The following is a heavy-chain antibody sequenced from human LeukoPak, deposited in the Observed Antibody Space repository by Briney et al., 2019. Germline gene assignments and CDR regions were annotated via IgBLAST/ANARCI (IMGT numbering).Heavy chain of an antibody. V-gene: IGHV1-8*01. D-gene: IGHD3-9*01. CDR2: VNPNRGNT. CDR1: GYTFTSYD. J-gene: IGHJ4*02. CDR3: ARVTYYHILTGSYSGGDFDH. Sequence: ASVTVSCKASGYTFTSYDINWVRQAPGEGIEWIGWVNPNRGNTGYAQTFQGRVTMTRDTSTSTAYMELGSLRSEDTAVYYCARVTYYHILTGSYSGGDFDHWGQGTLVTVSS.